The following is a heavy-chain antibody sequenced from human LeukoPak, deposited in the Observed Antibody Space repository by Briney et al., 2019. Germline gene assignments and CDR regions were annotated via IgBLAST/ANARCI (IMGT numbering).Heavy chain of an antibody. CDR3: ARDRNYYDSSGYHDY. J-gene: IGHJ4*02. Sequence: PSETLSLTCTVSGGSIGSYYWSWIRQLAGRGLEWIGRIYTSGSTNFNPSLKSRVTMSVDTSKNQFSLKLSSVTAADTAVYYCARDRNYYDSSGYHDYWGQGTLVTVSS. D-gene: IGHD3-22*01. CDR2: IYTSGST. V-gene: IGHV4-4*07. CDR1: GGSIGSYY.